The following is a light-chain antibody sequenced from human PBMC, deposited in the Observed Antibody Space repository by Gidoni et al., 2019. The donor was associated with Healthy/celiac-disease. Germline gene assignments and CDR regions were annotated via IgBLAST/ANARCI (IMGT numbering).Light chain of an antibody. CDR1: KLGDKY. V-gene: IGLV3-1*01. CDR3: QAWDSSTVV. J-gene: IGLJ2*01. Sequence: SYELTQPLSASVSPGQTASITCPGDKLGDKYACWYQQKPGQSPVLVIYQDSKRPSGIPERFSGSNAGNTATLAISGTQAMDEADYYCQAWDSSTVVFGGGTKLTVL. CDR2: QDS.